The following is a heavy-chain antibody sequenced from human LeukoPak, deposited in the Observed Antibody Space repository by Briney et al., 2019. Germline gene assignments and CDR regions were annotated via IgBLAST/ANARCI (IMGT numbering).Heavy chain of an antibody. CDR3: ARHPYYYDILTGYYNWFDP. CDR2: INHSGST. J-gene: IGHJ5*02. CDR1: GGSFSGYY. Sequence: SETLSLTCAVYGGSFSGYYWSWIRQPPGKGLEWIGEINHSGSTNYNPSLKSRVTISVDTSKNQFSLKLSSVTAADTAVYYCARHPYYYDILTGYYNWFDPWGQGTLVTVSS. V-gene: IGHV4-34*01. D-gene: IGHD3-9*01.